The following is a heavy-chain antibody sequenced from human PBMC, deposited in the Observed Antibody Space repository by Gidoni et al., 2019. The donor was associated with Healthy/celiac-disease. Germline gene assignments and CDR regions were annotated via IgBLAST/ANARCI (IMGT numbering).Heavy chain of an antibody. CDR1: GYTFTSYY. CDR2: INPSGGST. V-gene: IGHV1-46*01. Sequence: QVQLVQSGAEVKKPGASVKVSCKASGYTFTSYYMHWVRQAPGQGLEWMGIINPSGGSTSYAQKFQGRVTMTRDTSTSTVYMELSSLRSEDTAVYYCAREGGPLYCSSTSCYAGWFDPWGQGTLVTVSS. D-gene: IGHD2-2*01. J-gene: IGHJ5*02. CDR3: AREGGPLYCSSTSCYAGWFDP.